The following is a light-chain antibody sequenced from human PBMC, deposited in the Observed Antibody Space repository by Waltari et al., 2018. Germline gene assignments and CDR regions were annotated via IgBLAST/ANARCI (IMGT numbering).Light chain of an antibody. CDR3: ATWDDSLRMV. CDR1: SSNIGNTY. Sequence: QSVLSQPPPASGTPGQRATISCSGSSSNIGNTYVYWYQQLPGTAPKLLIYSNNQRPSGVPDRFSGSKSGTSASLAINGLRSEDEADYYCATWDDSLRMVFGGGTELTVL. J-gene: IGLJ3*02. CDR2: SNN. V-gene: IGLV1-47*01.